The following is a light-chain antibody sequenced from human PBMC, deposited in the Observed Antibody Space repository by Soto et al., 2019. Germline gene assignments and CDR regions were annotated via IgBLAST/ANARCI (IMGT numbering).Light chain of an antibody. V-gene: IGKV1-12*01. Sequence: DMQRTHSPSGVSACVGERVTVTGRSSEDIRTWLAWYQQKPGKAPKLLIYAASSLQSGVPSRFSGSGSGTDFTLTISSLQPEDFATYYCQHADSFPLITFGQGTRLEIK. CDR1: EDIRTW. CDR2: AAS. J-gene: IGKJ5*01. CDR3: QHADSFPLIT.